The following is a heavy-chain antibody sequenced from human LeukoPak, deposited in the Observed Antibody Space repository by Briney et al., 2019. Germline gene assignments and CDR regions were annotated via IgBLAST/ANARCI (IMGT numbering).Heavy chain of an antibody. J-gene: IGHJ4*02. V-gene: IGHV4-59*01. Sequence: PSETLSLTCTVSGGSISSYWSWIRQSPGKGLGWIGYIYFTGTTNYNPSLKSRPTISIDTSRNQFSLKLSSATAADTAIYYCVNGGSYLTKWGQGTLVTVSS. D-gene: IGHD3-10*01. CDR3: VNGGSYLTK. CDR2: IYFTGTT. CDR1: GGSISSY.